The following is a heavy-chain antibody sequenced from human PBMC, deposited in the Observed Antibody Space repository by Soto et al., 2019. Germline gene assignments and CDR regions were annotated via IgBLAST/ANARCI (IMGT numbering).Heavy chain of an antibody. Sequence: SETLSLTCAVYGDFLSEAYCTWIRQPPGKGLEWSGEINYDGGTNYNPSLKSRVTMSVDTSQIQFSLRLISVIAADTAMYFCVRIRYQLPSSVLWLDPWGQGTPVTVSS. CDR1: GDFLSEAY. V-gene: IGHV4-34*01. D-gene: IGHD3-16*01. CDR3: VRIRYQLPSSVLWLDP. CDR2: INYDGGT. J-gene: IGHJ5*02.